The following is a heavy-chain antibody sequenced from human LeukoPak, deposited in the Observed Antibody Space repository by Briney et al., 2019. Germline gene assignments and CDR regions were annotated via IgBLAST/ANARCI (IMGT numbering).Heavy chain of an antibody. Sequence: SETLSLTCTVSGGSISSYYWTWIRQPPGKGLEWIGEIPYSGSATYNPSLKSRVTISVDTSKNQFSLKMNSVTAADTAVYYCARGQWFRAFWSRGTPVTVSS. CDR3: ARGQWFRAF. CDR2: IPYSGSA. J-gene: IGHJ4*02. V-gene: IGHV4-59*12. CDR1: GGSISSYY. D-gene: IGHD3-10*01.